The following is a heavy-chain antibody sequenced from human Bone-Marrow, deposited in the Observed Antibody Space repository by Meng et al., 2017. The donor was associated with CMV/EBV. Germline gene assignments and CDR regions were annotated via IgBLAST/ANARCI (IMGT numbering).Heavy chain of an antibody. CDR1: GFTFDDYA. V-gene: IGHV3-9*01. CDR3: VKGDNSWYGIDY. Sequence: SLKISCAASGFTFDDYAMHWVRQAPGKGLEWVSGISWNSGSIGYADSVKGRFTISRDNTKNSLYLQMNSLRPEDTALYYCVKGDNSWYGIDYWGQGTLVTVSS. CDR2: ISWNSGSI. J-gene: IGHJ4*02. D-gene: IGHD6-13*01.